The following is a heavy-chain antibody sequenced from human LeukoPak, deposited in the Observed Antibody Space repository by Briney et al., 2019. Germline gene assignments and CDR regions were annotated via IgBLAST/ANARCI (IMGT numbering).Heavy chain of an antibody. CDR1: GGSISSGGYY. D-gene: IGHD5-12*01. CDR2: IYYSGST. V-gene: IGHV4-31*03. CDR3: ARPITGPYWYFDL. J-gene: IGHJ2*01. Sequence: SETLSLTCTVSGGSISSGGYYWSWIRQHPGKGLEWIGYIYYSGSTYYNPSLKSRVTISVDTSKNQFSLKLSSVTAADTAVYYCARPITGPYWYFDLWGRGTLVTVSS.